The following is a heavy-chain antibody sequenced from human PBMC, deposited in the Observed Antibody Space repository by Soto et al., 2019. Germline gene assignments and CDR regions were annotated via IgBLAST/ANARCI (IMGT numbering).Heavy chain of an antibody. CDR3: ARQSYFDGAGYYLGWFDP. J-gene: IGHJ5*02. Sequence: SETLSLTCSVSGASMTSSIYYWAWIRQAPGKGLEWIGSLNYGGTTYHSPSLEGRVTMSVDTSKKEFSLNVISVTAADTAIYYCARQSYFDGAGYYLGWFDPWGQGTLVTVSS. CDR2: LNYGGTT. V-gene: IGHV4-39*01. D-gene: IGHD3-22*01. CDR1: GASMTSSIYY.